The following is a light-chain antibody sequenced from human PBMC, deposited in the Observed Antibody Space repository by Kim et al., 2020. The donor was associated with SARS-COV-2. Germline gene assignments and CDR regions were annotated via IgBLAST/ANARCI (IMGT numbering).Light chain of an antibody. CDR3: QQTYTTPYT. J-gene: IGKJ2*01. CDR2: FAS. V-gene: IGKV1-39*01. Sequence: SASVGDRVTITCRASQNIRTYLNWYQQRPGKAPTRLISFASNLPSGVPPRFSGGGFGTDFILTISALQPEDFATYYCQQTYTTPYTFGQGTKLEI. CDR1: QNIRTY.